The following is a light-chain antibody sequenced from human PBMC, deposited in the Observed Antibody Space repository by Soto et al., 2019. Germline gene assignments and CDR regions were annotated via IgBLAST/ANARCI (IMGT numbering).Light chain of an antibody. CDR3: QQYGSSLPHN. V-gene: IGKV3-20*01. CDR2: GAS. CDR1: RSVSSSY. J-gene: IGKJ4*01. Sequence: EIVLTQSPGTLSLSPGERATLSCRASRSVSSSYLAWYQQKPGQAPRLLIYGASSRATGIPDRFSGSGSGKDFNLTISRLEPEDFAVYYCQQYGSSLPHNLGGGTKVDI.